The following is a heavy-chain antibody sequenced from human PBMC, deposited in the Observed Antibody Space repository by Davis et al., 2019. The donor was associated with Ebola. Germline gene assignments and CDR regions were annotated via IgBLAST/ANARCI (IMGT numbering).Heavy chain of an antibody. Sequence: SVKVSCKASGGTFSSYAISWVRQAPGQGLEWMGGIIPIFGTANYAQKFQGRVTITAAESTSTAYMELSSLRSEDTAVYYCAREKRSRQLWPVGALRGDCYSGRCYFDYWGQGTLVTVSS. CDR1: GGTFSSYA. D-gene: IGHD2-21*01. V-gene: IGHV1-69*13. CDR3: AREKRSRQLWPVGALRGDCYSGRCYFDY. CDR2: IIPIFGTA. J-gene: IGHJ4*02.